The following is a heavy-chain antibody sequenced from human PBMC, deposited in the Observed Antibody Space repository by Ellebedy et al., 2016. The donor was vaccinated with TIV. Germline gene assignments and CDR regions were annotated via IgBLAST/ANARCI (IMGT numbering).Heavy chain of an antibody. V-gene: IGHV1-18*01. J-gene: IGHJ4*02. CDR3: ARWITFGGVIGY. CDR1: GYTFTTYG. CDR2: ISASTGKT. D-gene: IGHD3-16*01. Sequence: AASVKVSYKASGYTFTTYGFTWVRQAPGQGLEWMGWISASTGKTNYAQNFQGRVTLTTDTSTSTAYMELRSLRSDDTAVYYCARWITFGGVIGYWGQGTLVTVSS.